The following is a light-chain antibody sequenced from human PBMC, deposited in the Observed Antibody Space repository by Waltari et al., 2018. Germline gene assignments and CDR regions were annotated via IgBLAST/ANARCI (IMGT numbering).Light chain of an antibody. Sequence: IQLTQSPSSLSASVGDRVTITCRASQGISTYLAWYQQKPGKAPKFLIYSASALQSGVPSRFSGSVSGTEFTLTISSLQAEDFATYYCQHLYSYPFTFGLGTKLEI. CDR1: QGISTY. V-gene: IGKV1-9*01. J-gene: IGKJ2*01. CDR2: SAS. CDR3: QHLYSYPFT.